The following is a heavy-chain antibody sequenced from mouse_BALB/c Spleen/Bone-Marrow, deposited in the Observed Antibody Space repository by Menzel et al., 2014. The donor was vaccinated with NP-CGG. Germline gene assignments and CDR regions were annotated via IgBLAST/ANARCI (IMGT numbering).Heavy chain of an antibody. Sequence: EVMLVESGGGLVQPGGSLKLSCAASGFTFSSYTMSWVRQTPEKRLEWVAYISNGGGSTYYPDTVKGRFTISRDNAKNTLYLQMSSLKSEDTAMYYCAAYYRYDVAFAYWGQGTLVTVSA. J-gene: IGHJ3*01. V-gene: IGHV5-12-2*01. D-gene: IGHD2-14*01. CDR1: GFTFSSYT. CDR3: AAYYRYDVAFAY. CDR2: ISNGGGST.